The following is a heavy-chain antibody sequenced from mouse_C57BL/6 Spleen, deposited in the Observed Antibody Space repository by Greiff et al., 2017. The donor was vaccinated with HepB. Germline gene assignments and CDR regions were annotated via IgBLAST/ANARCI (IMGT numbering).Heavy chain of an antibody. CDR1: GYTFTSYW. V-gene: IGHV1-55*01. CDR2: IYPGSGST. CDR3: ARARSSYGYFDY. J-gene: IGHJ2*01. Sequence: QVQLKQPGAELVKPGASVKMSCKASGYTFTSYWITWVKQRPGQGLEWIGDIYPGSGSTDYNEKFKSKATLTVDTSSSTAYMQLSSLTSEDSAVYYCARARSSYGYFDYWGQGTTLTVSS. D-gene: IGHD1-1*01.